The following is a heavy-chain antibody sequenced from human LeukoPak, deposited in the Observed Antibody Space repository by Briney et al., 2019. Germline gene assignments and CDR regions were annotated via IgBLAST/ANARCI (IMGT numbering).Heavy chain of an antibody. CDR2: ISSSGSTI. J-gene: IGHJ4*02. CDR3: ARDYRGYSGYVRTPFGY. CDR1: GFTFSDYY. V-gene: IGHV3-11*04. Sequence: GGSLRLSCAASGFTFSDYYMSWIRQAPGKGLEWVSYISSSGSTIYYADSVKGRFTISRDNAKNSLYLQMNSLRTEDTAVYYCARDYRGYSGYVRTPFGYWGQGTLVTVSS. D-gene: IGHD5-12*01.